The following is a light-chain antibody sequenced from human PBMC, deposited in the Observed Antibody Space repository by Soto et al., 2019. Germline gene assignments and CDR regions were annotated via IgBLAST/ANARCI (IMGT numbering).Light chain of an antibody. CDR2: GAS. CDR3: QQDDSSPYT. CDR1: QSVSSSS. V-gene: IGKV3-20*01. J-gene: IGKJ2*01. Sequence: IVLMQSPDTLSLFPGERATLSCRASQSVSSSSLAWYQQKPGQAPRLLIYGASSRATGIPDRFSGSGSGTDFTLTIRRLEPEDFAVYYCQQDDSSPYTFGQGTKVDIK.